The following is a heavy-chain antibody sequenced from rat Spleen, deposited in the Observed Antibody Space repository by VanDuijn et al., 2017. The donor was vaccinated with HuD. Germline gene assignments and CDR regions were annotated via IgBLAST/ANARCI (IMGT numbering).Heavy chain of an antibody. CDR2: IIYDGSRT. Sequence: EVLLVESDGGLVQPGRSLKLSCAASGFTFSDYYMAWVRQAPTKGLEWVATIIYDGSRTYYRDSVKGRFTISRDNAKSSLYLQMDSLRSEDTATYYCARRHYGYTDYFDYWGQGVMVTVSS. V-gene: IGHV5-29*01. CDR1: GFTFSDYY. D-gene: IGHD1-6*01. J-gene: IGHJ2*01. CDR3: ARRHYGYTDYFDY.